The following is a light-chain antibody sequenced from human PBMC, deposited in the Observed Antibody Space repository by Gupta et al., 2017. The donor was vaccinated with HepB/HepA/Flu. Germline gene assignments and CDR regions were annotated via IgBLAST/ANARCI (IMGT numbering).Light chain of an antibody. V-gene: IGKV4-1*01. Sequence: DIDMTQSPDSLAVPRGERAHINCKSSQTILYSSNNKNYLTWYQQKPGQPPKLLIYWASTRESGVPARFSGSGSGTDFTLTISTLQAEDVAVCYCQQYSSTPFTFGPGTKVDIK. CDR1: QTILYSSNNKNY. CDR3: QQYSSTPFT. J-gene: IGKJ3*01. CDR2: WAS.